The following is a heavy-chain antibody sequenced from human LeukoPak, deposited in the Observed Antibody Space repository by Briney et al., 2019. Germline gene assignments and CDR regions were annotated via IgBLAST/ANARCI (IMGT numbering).Heavy chain of an antibody. CDR2: IYYSGST. D-gene: IGHD5-12*01. V-gene: IGHV4-59*08. Sequence: PSETLSLTCTVSADSISTYYWNWIRQSPGKGLERIGYIYYSGSTIYNPSLKSRVTISVDTSKNQFSLKLSSVTAADTAVYYCARGVGYNYRLYHFDYWGQGTLVTVSS. CDR1: ADSISTYY. CDR3: ARGVGYNYRLYHFDY. J-gene: IGHJ4*02.